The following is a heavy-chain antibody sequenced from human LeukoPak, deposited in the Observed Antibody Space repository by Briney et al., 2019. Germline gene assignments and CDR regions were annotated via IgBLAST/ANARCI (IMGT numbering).Heavy chain of an antibody. V-gene: IGHV3-7*01. Sequence: PGGSLRLSCVASGFAYSTTWMNWVRQAPGKGLEWVANIGQGERQMNYADSVKGRFSISRDNARNSLFLQLNSLRAEVTAVYYCASSYLKHWGQGTLVTVSS. CDR3: ASSYLKH. CDR1: GFAYSTTW. J-gene: IGHJ1*01. CDR2: IGQGERQM.